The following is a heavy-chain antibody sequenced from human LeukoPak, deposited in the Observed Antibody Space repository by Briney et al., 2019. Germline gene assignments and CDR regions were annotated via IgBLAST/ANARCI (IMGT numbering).Heavy chain of an antibody. D-gene: IGHD6-13*01. CDR1: GGSFSGYY. CDR2: INHSGST. J-gene: IGHJ4*02. CDR3: ARRAPAAAGRGTYYFDY. V-gene: IGHV4-34*01. Sequence: SETLSLTCAVYGGSFSGYYWSWIRQPPGEGLEWIGEINHSGSTNYNPSLKSRVTISVDTSKNQFSLKLSSVTAADTAVYYCARRAPAAAGRGTYYFDYWGQGTLVTVSS.